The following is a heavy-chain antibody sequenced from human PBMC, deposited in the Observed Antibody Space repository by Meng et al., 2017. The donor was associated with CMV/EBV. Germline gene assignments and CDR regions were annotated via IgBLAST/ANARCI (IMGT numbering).Heavy chain of an antibody. V-gene: IGHV3-7*01. Sequence: GGSLRLSCAASGFTFSSYGMHWVRQAPGKGLEWVANIKQDGSEKYYVDSVKGRFTISRDNAKNSLYLQMNSLRAEDTAVYYCAREPSPAIAARRLYPASCDYWGQGTLVTVSS. CDR2: IKQDGSEK. CDR1: GFTFSSYG. J-gene: IGHJ4*02. D-gene: IGHD6-6*01. CDR3: AREPSPAIAARRLYPASCDY.